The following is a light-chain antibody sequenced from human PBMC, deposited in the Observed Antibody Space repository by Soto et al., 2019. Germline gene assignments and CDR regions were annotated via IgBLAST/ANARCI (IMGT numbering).Light chain of an antibody. Sequence: EIVLTQSPGTLSLSPGERATLSCRASQSVSSYLAWYQQKPGQAPRLLIYGASSRATGIPDRFSGSGSGTDFTLTISGLEPEDFAVYYCQHYGTSLIYTFGQGTKLEIK. J-gene: IGKJ2*01. CDR2: GAS. CDR1: QSVSSY. CDR3: QHYGTSLIYT. V-gene: IGKV3-20*01.